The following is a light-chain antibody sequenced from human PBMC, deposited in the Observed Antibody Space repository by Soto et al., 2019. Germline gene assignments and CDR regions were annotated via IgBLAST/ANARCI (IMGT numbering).Light chain of an antibody. Sequence: EIVLTQSPGTLSLSPGERATLSCRASQSVSSSYLAWYQQKPGQAPRLLIYGASSRATGIPDRFSGSGSGTDVTLTISRLEPEDFAVYYCQQYGSSPKLTFGGGTKVEIK. CDR1: QSVSSSY. CDR2: GAS. V-gene: IGKV3-20*01. CDR3: QQYGSSPKLT. J-gene: IGKJ4*01.